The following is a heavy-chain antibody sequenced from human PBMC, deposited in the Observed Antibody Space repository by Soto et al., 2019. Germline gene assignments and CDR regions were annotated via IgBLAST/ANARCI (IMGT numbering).Heavy chain of an antibody. J-gene: IGHJ4*02. CDR3: ARHASRGYSISLYFED. CDR2: TYYSAGT. V-gene: IGHV4-39*01. Sequence: SETLSLTCNVSGGSVSSSSYYWGWIRQAPGKGLEWIVSTYYSAGTYYNPSLKSRITTSMDASKNQFSLTVTSVTAADTAIYYCARHASRGYSISLYFEDWGQGTPVPVSS. D-gene: IGHD5-12*01. CDR1: GGSVSSSSYY.